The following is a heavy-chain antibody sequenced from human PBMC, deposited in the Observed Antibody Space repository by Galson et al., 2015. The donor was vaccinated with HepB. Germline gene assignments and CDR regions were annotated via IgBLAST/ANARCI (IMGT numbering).Heavy chain of an antibody. CDR3: ARGRRGYSGYDFLYYFDY. D-gene: IGHD5-12*01. Sequence: SVKVSCKASGGTFSSYAISWVRQAPGQGLEWMGGITPIFGTANYAQKFQGRVTITADESTSTAYMELSSLRSEDTAVYYCARGRRGYSGYDFLYYFDYWGQGTLVTVSS. V-gene: IGHV1-69*13. CDR2: ITPIFGTA. CDR1: GGTFSSYA. J-gene: IGHJ4*02.